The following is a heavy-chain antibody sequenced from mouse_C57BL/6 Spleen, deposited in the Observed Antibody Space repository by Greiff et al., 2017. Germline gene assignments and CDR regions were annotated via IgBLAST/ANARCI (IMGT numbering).Heavy chain of an antibody. V-gene: IGHV1-58*01. CDR3: ARDVNYREFAY. CDR1: GYTFTSYG. CDR2: IDLGNGYT. J-gene: IGHJ3*01. D-gene: IGHD2-1*01. Sequence: EVQLQQSGAELVRPGSSVKMSCKTSGYTFTSYGINWVKQRPGQGLEWIGYIDLGNGYTEYNEKFKGKATLTADTSSSTAYMQLSSLTSEDSAIYFCARDVNYREFAYWGQGTLVTVSA.